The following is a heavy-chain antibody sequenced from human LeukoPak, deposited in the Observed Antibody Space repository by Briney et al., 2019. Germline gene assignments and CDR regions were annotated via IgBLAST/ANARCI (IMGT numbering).Heavy chain of an antibody. CDR1: GYTFTGYY. V-gene: IGHV1-2*02. J-gene: IGHJ4*02. D-gene: IGHD4-17*01. CDR2: INPNSGGT. CDR3: ASLIRAVTYFDY. Sequence: ASVKVSCKASGYTFTGYYMHWVRRAPGQGLEWMGWINPNSGGTNYAQKFQGRVTMTRDTSISTTYMELSRLRSDDTAVYYCASLIRAVTYFDYWGQGTLVTVSS.